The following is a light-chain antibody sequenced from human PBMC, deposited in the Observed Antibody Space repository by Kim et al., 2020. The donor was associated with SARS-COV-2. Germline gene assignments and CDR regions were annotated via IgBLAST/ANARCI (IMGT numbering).Light chain of an antibody. V-gene: IGLV1-47*01. Sequence: QSVLTQPPSASGTPGQRVTISCSGSSSNIGSNYVYWYQQLPGTAPKLLIYRNNRRSSGVPDRFSGSKSGTSASLAISGLRSEDEADYYCAAWDDSLSVHYVFGTGTKVTVL. J-gene: IGLJ1*01. CDR1: SSNIGSNY. CDR3: AAWDDSLSVHYV. CDR2: RNN.